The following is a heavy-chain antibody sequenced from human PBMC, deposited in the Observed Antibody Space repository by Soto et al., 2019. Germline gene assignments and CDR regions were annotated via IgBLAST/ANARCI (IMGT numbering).Heavy chain of an antibody. V-gene: IGHV4-30-4*01. CDR3: ARAEPPYYDFWSGFFDS. CDR2: IYYSGST. J-gene: IGHJ4*02. CDR1: GGSISSGNYF. Sequence: QVQLQESGPGLVKPSQTLSLTCTVSGGSISSGNYFWSWIRQPPGKGLEWIGYIYYSGSTYYNPSLKSRVTISVATSKNQFSLKLSSVTAADTAVYYCARAEPPYYDFWSGFFDSWGQGTLVTVSS. D-gene: IGHD3-3*01.